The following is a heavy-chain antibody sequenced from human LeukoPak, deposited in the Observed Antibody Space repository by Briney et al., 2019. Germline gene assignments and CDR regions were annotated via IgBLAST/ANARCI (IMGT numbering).Heavy chain of an antibody. V-gene: IGHV3-23*01. Sequence: GSERLSCAASGFAFSFYAMSWLCQPPGKGLEWVSTINANSGTTSYAASVRGRFTISRDNSKNTLYLQVNTLRADDTATYYCAKPISGGLAVTADWFHPWVQGTLAVVSS. J-gene: IGHJ5*01. CDR1: GFAFSFYA. D-gene: IGHD6-19*01. CDR3: AKPISGGLAVTADWFHP. CDR2: INANSGTT.